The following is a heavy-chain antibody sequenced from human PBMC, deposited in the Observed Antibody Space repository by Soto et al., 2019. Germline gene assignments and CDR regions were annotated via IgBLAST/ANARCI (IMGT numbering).Heavy chain of an antibody. CDR2: IYSDGTT. Sequence: SETLSLTCIVSGGSISGYYWSWIRQPAGKELEWIGRIYSDGTTNYNPSLKGRGTMSVDTSKKQISLKLTSVTAADTAMYYCARDRGYRSGSFGSWGQGVLVTVS. CDR3: ARDRGYRSGSFGS. D-gene: IGHD5-18*01. J-gene: IGHJ5*02. CDR1: GGSISGYY. V-gene: IGHV4-4*07.